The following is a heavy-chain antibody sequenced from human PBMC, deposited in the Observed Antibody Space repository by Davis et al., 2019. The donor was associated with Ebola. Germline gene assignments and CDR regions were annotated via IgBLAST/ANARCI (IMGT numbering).Heavy chain of an antibody. V-gene: IGHV3-15*01. Sequence: GESLKISRAASGFTFSNAWMSWVRQAPGKGLEWVGRIKSKTDGGTTDYAAPVKGRFTISRDDSKNTLYLQMNSLKTEDTAVYYCARTSTVTRDYWGQGTLVTVSS. CDR3: ARTSTVTRDY. J-gene: IGHJ4*02. CDR2: IKSKTDGGTT. D-gene: IGHD4-17*01. CDR1: GFTFSNAW.